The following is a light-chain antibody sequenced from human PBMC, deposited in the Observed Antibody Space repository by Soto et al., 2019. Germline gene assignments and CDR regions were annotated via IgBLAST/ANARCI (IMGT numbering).Light chain of an antibody. CDR2: DAS. V-gene: IGKV1-17*02. CDR1: QGIAND. CDR3: QQYNTFWT. J-gene: IGKJ1*01. Sequence: DIQMTQSPSTLSASVGDRVTITCRASQGIANDLSWYQQKPGRAPKLLIYDASTLQSGVPSRFRGSGSRAEFILTISNLQPDDFASYYCQQYNTFWTFGQGTKVEIK.